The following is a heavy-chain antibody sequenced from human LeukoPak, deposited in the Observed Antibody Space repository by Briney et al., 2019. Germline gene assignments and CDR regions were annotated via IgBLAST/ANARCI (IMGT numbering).Heavy chain of an antibody. D-gene: IGHD3-3*01. V-gene: IGHV4-39*07. CDR1: GGSISSSSYY. J-gene: IGHJ6*03. Sequence: SETLSLTCTVSGGSISSSSYYWGWIRQPPGKGLEWIGSIYYSGSTYYNPSLKSRVTISVDTSKNQFSLKLTSVTAADTAVYYCTRGSFGVVIVPYYYYDMDVWGKGTTVTVSS. CDR3: TRGSFGVVIVPYYYYDMDV. CDR2: IYYSGST.